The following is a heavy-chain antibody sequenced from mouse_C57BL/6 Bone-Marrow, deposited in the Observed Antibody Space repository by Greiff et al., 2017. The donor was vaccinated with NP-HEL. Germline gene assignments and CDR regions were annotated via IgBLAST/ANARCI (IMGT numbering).Heavy chain of an antibody. CDR1: GYTFTSYW. CDR2: IDPSDSYT. Sequence: VQLQQSGAELVMPGASVKLSCKASGYTFTSYWMHWVKQSPGQGLEWIGEIDPSDSYTNYNQKFKGKSTLTVDKSSSTAYMQLSSLTSEDSAVYYCARGDYSNPYWYFDVWGTGTTVTVSS. J-gene: IGHJ1*03. V-gene: IGHV1-69*01. CDR3: ARGDYSNPYWYFDV. D-gene: IGHD2-5*01.